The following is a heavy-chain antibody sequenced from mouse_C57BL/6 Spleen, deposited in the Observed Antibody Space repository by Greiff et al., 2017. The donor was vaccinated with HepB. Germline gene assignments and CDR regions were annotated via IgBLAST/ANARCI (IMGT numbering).Heavy chain of an antibody. CDR3: ARSVILRYFDY. J-gene: IGHJ2*01. CDR1: GYTFTDYN. V-gene: IGHV1-18*01. D-gene: IGHD1-1*01. CDR2: INPNNGGT. Sequence: EVQLQQSGPELVKPGASVKISCKASGYTFTDYNMDWVKQSHGKSLEWIGDINPNNGGTNYNQKFKGKATLTVDKSSSTAYMELRSLTSEDTAVYYCARSVILRYFDYWGQGTTLTVSS.